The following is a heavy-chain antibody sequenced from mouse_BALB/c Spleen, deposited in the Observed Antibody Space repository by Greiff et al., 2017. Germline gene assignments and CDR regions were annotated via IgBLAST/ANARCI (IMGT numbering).Heavy chain of an antibody. V-gene: IGHV5-4*02. Sequence: VKLVESGGGLVKPGGSLKLSCAASGFTFSDYYMYWVRQTPEKRLEWVATISDGGSYTYYPDSVKGRFTISRDNAKNNLYLQMSSLKSEDTAMYYCARGDYYGSRGYFDYWGQGTTLTVSS. CDR2: ISDGGSYT. CDR1: GFTFSDYY. J-gene: IGHJ2*01. CDR3: ARGDYYGSRGYFDY. D-gene: IGHD1-1*01.